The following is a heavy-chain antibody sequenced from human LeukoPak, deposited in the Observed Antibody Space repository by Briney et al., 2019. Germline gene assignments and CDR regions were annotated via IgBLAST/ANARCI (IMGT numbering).Heavy chain of an antibody. CDR1: GFTFSSYA. Sequence: PGGSLRLSCAASGFTFSSYAMGWVRQAPGKGLEWVSGISGSGGSTYYPDSVKGRFTISRDNSKNTLYLQMNSLRAEDTAVYYCAKHRDFSWYADAFDIWGQGTMVTVSS. D-gene: IGHD6-13*01. J-gene: IGHJ3*02. V-gene: IGHV3-23*01. CDR2: ISGSGGST. CDR3: AKHRDFSWYADAFDI.